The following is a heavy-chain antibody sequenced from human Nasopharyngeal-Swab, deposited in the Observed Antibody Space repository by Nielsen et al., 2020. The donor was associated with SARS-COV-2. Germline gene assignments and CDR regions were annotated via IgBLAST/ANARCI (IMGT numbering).Heavy chain of an antibody. CDR2: ISSSSTFI. CDR3: ARDLSKDDNWFGP. CDR1: GFTFSRYN. J-gene: IGHJ5*02. V-gene: IGHV3-21*06. Sequence: GESVKISCAASGFTFSRYNMKWVRQAPGKGLEWVSSISSSSTFIYYADSVKGRFTISRDNAKNSLYLQMNSLRAEDTAVYYCARDLSKDDNWFGPWGQGTLVTVSS.